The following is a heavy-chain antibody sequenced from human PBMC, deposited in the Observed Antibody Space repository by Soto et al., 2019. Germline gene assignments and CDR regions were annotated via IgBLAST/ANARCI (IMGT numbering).Heavy chain of an antibody. CDR3: ARTSIAARSYYYYGMDV. Sequence: VASVKVSCKASGYTFTSYGISWVRQAPGQGLEWMGWISAYNGNTNYAQKLQGRVTMTTDTSTSTAYMELRSLRSDDTAVYYCARTSIAARSYYYYGMDVWGQGTTVTVSS. CDR2: ISAYNGNT. V-gene: IGHV1-18*01. J-gene: IGHJ6*02. CDR1: GYTFTSYG. D-gene: IGHD6-6*01.